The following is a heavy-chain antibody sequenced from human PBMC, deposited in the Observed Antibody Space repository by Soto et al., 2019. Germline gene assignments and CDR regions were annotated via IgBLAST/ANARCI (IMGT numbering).Heavy chain of an antibody. J-gene: IGHJ4*02. V-gene: IGHV4-59*01. D-gene: IGHD6-13*01. CDR3: ARAPSAAGISPPDY. Sequence: QVQLQESGPGLVKPSETLSLTCTVSGGSISSYYWSWIRQPPGKGLEWIGYIYYSGSTNYNPSLKSRVTISVDTSKNQCSLKLSSVTAADTAVYYCARAPSAAGISPPDYWGQGTLVTVSS. CDR1: GGSISSYY. CDR2: IYYSGST.